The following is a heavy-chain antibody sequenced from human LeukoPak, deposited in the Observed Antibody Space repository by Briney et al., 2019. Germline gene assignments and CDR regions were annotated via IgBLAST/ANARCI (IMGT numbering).Heavy chain of an antibody. CDR3: ARVYYDFSSYYMDV. J-gene: IGHJ6*03. V-gene: IGHV3-74*01. CDR2: ISGDESST. Sequence: GGSLRLSCAASGFTFSSYWMHWVRQAPGKGLVWVSRISGDESSTSYADSVKGRFTISRDNAKNSLYLQMNSLRAEDTAVYYCARVYYDFSSYYMDVWGKGTTVTVSS. CDR1: GFTFSSYW. D-gene: IGHD3-3*01.